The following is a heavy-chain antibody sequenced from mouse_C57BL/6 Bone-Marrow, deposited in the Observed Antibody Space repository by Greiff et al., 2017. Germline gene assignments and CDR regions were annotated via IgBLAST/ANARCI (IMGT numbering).Heavy chain of an antibody. CDR1: GYTFTDYN. V-gene: IGHV1-22*01. CDR3: ARQSRCIWRGAMDY. Sequence: EVQLQQSGPELVKPGASVKMSCKASGYTFTDYNMHWVKQSPGKSLEWIGYINPNNGGTSYNQKFKGKATLTVNKSSSTAYMELRSLTSEDSAVYYCARQSRCIWRGAMDYWGQGTSVTVSS. J-gene: IGHJ4*01. D-gene: IGHD1-1*02. CDR2: INPNNGGT.